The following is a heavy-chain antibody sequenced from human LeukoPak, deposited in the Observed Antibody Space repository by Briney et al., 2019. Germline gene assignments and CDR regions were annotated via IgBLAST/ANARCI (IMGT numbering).Heavy chain of an antibody. CDR3: ARGGYYGSGNDFRFDP. CDR2: IYYSGST. V-gene: IGHV4-59*01. Sequence: PSETLSLTCTVSGGSISSYYWSWIRQPPGKGLEWIGYIYYSGSTHYNPSLKGRVTISVDTSKNQFSLKLSSVTAADTAVYYCARGGYYGSGNDFRFDPWGQGTLVTVSS. J-gene: IGHJ5*02. D-gene: IGHD3-10*01. CDR1: GGSISSYY.